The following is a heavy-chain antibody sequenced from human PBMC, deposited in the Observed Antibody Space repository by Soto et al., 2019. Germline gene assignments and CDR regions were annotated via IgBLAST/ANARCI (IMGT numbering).Heavy chain of an antibody. CDR1: GDSFTNYF. Sequence: SETLSLTCDVSGVSGDSFTNYFWSWLRQTPGKGLEWIGYIYHTGNTKNNPSLESRVVISIDTSKNQFSLKLTSVTAADTAVYYCATREPNSRTYFSVFDYWGQGTQVTVSS. V-gene: IGHV4-59*08. CDR2: IYHTGNT. CDR3: ATREPNSRTYFSVFDY. J-gene: IGHJ4*02. D-gene: IGHD1-26*01.